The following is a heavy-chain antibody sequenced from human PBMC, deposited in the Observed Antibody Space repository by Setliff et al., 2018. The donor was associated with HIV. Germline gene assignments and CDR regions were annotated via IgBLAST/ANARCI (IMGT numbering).Heavy chain of an antibody. CDR3: AREGNVRWSSGCWFDP. Sequence: PSETLSLTCTVSGDSISTDYWTWIRQPPGKGLEWIGYIYNSASTSYNPSLKSRVTISVDTSKNQFSLKLSSVTAADTAVYYCAREGNVRWSSGCWFDPWGQGTLVTVSS. J-gene: IGHJ5*02. CDR1: GDSISTDY. V-gene: IGHV4-4*09. D-gene: IGHD6-19*01. CDR2: IYNSAST.